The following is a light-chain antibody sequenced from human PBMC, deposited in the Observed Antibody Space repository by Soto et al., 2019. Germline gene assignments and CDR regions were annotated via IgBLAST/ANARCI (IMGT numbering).Light chain of an antibody. Sequence: PATLSLSPGERATLSCRASQSVGGHLAWYQQKPGQAPRLLIYDASDRATGIPARFSGSGSETDFTLTISSLEPDDFAVYYCQQRNNWPPSITFGQGTRLEIK. CDR3: QQRNNWPPSIT. CDR1: QSVGGH. J-gene: IGKJ5*01. CDR2: DAS. V-gene: IGKV3-11*01.